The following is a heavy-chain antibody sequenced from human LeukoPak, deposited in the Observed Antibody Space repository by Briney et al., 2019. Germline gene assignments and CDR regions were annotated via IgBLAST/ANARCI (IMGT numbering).Heavy chain of an antibody. Sequence: GASVKVSCKASGYTFTDYYMHWVQQAPGKGLEWMGRVDPEDGETIYAEKFQGRVTITADTSTDTAYMELSSLRSEDTAVYYCARDFRAYYDFSGYSRNYASDIWGQGTMDTVSS. CDR1: GYTFTDYY. V-gene: IGHV1-69-2*01. J-gene: IGHJ3*02. CDR3: ARDFRAYYDFSGYSRNYASDI. CDR2: VDPEDGET. D-gene: IGHD3-3*01.